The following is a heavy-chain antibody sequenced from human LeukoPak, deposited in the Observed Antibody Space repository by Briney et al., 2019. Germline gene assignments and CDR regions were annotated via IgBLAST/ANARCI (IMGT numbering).Heavy chain of an antibody. D-gene: IGHD5-12*01. Sequence: GGSLRLSCAASGFTFRSYGIHWVRQAPGKGLEWMAVISYDGSNKYYADSVMGRFAICRDDSKNTVSLQMNSLRAEDTAVYYCAKEPAWLHYGMDVWGQGTTVTVSS. CDR2: ISYDGSNK. CDR1: GFTFRSYG. CDR3: AKEPAWLHYGMDV. V-gene: IGHV3-30*18. J-gene: IGHJ6*02.